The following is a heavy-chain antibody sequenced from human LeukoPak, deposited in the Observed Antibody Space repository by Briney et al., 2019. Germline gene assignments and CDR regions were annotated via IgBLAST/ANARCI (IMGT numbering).Heavy chain of an antibody. Sequence: SETLSLTCTVSGGSISSGSYCWSWIRQPAGKGLEWIGHIHISGNTNYNPSLKSRVTISVDTSKNQFSLKLSSVTAADTAVYYCATLWGESSSWYVFDYWGQGTLVTVSS. V-gene: IGHV4-61*09. CDR1: GGSISSGSYC. D-gene: IGHD6-13*01. CDR3: ATLWGESSSWYVFDY. J-gene: IGHJ4*02. CDR2: IHISGNT.